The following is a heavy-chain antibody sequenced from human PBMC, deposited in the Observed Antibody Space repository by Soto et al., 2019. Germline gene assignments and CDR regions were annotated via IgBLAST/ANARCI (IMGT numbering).Heavy chain of an antibody. Sequence: QVQLVQSGAEVKKPGSSVKVSCKASGGTFSSYAISWVRQAPGQGLEWMGGIIPIFGTANYAQKFQGRVTITADKSTSTADMELSSLRSEDTAVYYCASSDPGYCSGGSCYTYYYYYGMDVWGQGTTVTVSS. J-gene: IGHJ6*02. CDR2: IIPIFGTA. CDR1: GGTFSSYA. D-gene: IGHD2-15*01. CDR3: ASSDPGYCSGGSCYTYYYYYGMDV. V-gene: IGHV1-69*06.